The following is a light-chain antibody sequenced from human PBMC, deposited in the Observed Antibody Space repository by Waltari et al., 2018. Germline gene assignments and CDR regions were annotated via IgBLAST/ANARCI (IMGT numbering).Light chain of an antibody. CDR3: CSYAGSFTWL. CDR1: SSDVGGYKY. CDR2: DVG. J-gene: IGLJ3*02. V-gene: IGLV2-11*01. Sequence: QSALTQPRSVSGSPGQSVAISCTGTSSDVGGYKYVSWYQHHPGKAPKLMIYDVGKRPSGVPDRVYGSKAGNTASLTSSGLQAEDEAEYYCCSYAGSFTWLFGGGTKLTVL.